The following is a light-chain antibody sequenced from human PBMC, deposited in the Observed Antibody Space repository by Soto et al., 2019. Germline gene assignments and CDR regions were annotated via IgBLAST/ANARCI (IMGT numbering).Light chain of an antibody. Sequence: QSALTQPPSASGSPGQSVTISCTGTSSDVGGYNYVSWYQQHPGTAPKLMIYEVSKRPSGVPDRFSGSKSGTTASLTVSGLEAEADADYYCSSYAGSNDVVFGGGTKLTVL. CDR1: SSDVGGYNY. J-gene: IGLJ2*01. CDR3: SSYAGSNDVV. V-gene: IGLV2-8*01. CDR2: EVS.